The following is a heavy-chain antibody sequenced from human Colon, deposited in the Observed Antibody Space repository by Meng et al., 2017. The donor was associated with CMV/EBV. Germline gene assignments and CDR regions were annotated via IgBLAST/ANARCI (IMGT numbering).Heavy chain of an antibody. CDR3: ARGRSIVGATYIDY. CDR2: INQSGST. V-gene: IGHV4-34*01. CDR1: GDYLSGYY. J-gene: IGHJ4*02. D-gene: IGHD1-26*01. Sequence: GSLRLSCDVSGDYLSGYYWSWIRQAPGKGLEWIGEINQSGSTNYNPSLKSRVAISLGTSGNQFSLKVKSVTAADTAVYYCARGRSIVGATYIDYWGQGTLVT.